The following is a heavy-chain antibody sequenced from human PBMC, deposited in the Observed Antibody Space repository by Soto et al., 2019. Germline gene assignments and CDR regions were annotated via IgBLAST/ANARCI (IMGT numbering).Heavy chain of an antibody. CDR2: INSDGSST. V-gene: IGHV3-74*01. Sequence: EVQLVESGGGLVQPGGSLRLSCAASGFTFSSYWMHWVRQAPGKGLVWVSRINSDGSSTSYADSVKGRFTISRDNAKNTQYLQMNSLRAEDTAVYYCARRRGYYDFWSGYYSVVYYYYMDVWGKGTTVTVSS. CDR3: ARRRGYYDFWSGYYSVVYYYYMDV. CDR1: GFTFSSYW. D-gene: IGHD3-3*01. J-gene: IGHJ6*03.